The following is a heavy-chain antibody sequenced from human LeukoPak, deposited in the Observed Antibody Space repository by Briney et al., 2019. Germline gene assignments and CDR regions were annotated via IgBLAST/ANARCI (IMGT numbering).Heavy chain of an antibody. Sequence: SETLSLTCAVYGVSFSGYYWSWIRQPPGKGLEWIGEINHSGSTNYNPSLKSRVAISVDRSKNQFSLKLSSVTAADTAVYYCAREIDSITMVRGVIIRAHWFDPWGQGTLVTVSS. CDR2: INHSGST. CDR1: GVSFSGYY. V-gene: IGHV4-34*01. CDR3: AREIDSITMVRGVIIRAHWFDP. J-gene: IGHJ5*02. D-gene: IGHD3-10*01.